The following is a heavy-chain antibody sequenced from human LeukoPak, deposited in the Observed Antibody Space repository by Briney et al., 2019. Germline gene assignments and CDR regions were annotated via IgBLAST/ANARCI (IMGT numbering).Heavy chain of an antibody. CDR3: ARLPDYGDYGDDY. V-gene: IGHV1-69*13. D-gene: IGHD4-17*01. CDR2: IIPIFGTA. J-gene: IGHJ4*02. Sequence: SVKVSCKTSGGTFSSYAISWVRQAPGQGLEWMGGIIPIFGTANYAQKFQGRVTITADESTSTAYMELSSLRSEDTAVYYCARLPDYGDYGDDYWGQGTLVTVSS. CDR1: GGTFSSYA.